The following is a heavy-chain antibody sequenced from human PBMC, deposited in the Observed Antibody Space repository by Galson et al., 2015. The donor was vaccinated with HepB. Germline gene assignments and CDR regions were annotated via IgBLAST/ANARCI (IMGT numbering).Heavy chain of an antibody. J-gene: IGHJ4*02. CDR2: ISYDGSNK. V-gene: IGHV3-30-3*01. D-gene: IGHD3-10*01. CDR1: GFTFSSYA. CDR3: ARDLGEKMWIKNVFDY. Sequence: LRLSCAASGFTFSSYAMHWVRQAPGKGLEWVAVISYDGSNKYYADSVKGRFTISRDNSKNTLYLQMNSLRAEDTAVYYCARDLGEKMWIKNVFDYWGQGTLVTVSS.